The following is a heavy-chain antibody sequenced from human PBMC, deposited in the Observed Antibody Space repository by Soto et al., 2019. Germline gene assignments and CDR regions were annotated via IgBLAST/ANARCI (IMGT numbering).Heavy chain of an antibody. V-gene: IGHV3-30*03. CDR3: RVGDSSGLVVY. D-gene: IGHD6-19*01. CDR1: GFIFSSYG. CDR2: ISYDGSNK. J-gene: IGHJ4*02. Sequence: QVQLVESGGGVVQPGRSLRLSCAASGFIFSSYGMHWVRQAPGKGLEWVAFISYDGSNKKYADSVKGRFTISRDNSKSTLYLQMNCLRTEDTAVYYARVGDSSGLVVYWGQGTLVTVSS.